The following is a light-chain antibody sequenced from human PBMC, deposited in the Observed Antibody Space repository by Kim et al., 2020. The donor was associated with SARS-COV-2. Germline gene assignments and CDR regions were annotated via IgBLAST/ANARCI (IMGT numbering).Light chain of an antibody. Sequence: GKTVTISCTRSSGNIASSYVQWYQQRPGSSPPTLIYEDNQRTPGVPERFSGSVDSSSNSASLTISGLKTEDEADYFCQSYDDFNRVFGGGTKLTVL. CDR2: EDN. CDR1: SGNIASSY. CDR3: QSYDDFNRV. J-gene: IGLJ3*02. V-gene: IGLV6-57*01.